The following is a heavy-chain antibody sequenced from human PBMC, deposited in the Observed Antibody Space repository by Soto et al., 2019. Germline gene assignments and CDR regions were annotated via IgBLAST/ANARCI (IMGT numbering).Heavy chain of an antibody. D-gene: IGHD3-16*01. V-gene: IGHV4-61*01. J-gene: IGHJ4*02. CDR2: IYYIGTT. CDR1: DGSVNTGNYY. Sequence: QVQLQESGPGLVKPSETLSLTCSVSDGSVNTGNYYWSWIRQPPGKGLEWIGPIYYIGTTNYNPSLTRRVTISVDTSKNLFSLKVSSVTGADTAVYFCAREEKQLSRYGGDFDYWGQGILVTVSS. CDR3: AREEKQLSRYGGDFDY.